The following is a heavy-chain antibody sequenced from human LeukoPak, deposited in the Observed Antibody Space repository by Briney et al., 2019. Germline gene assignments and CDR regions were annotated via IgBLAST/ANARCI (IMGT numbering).Heavy chain of an antibody. V-gene: IGHV3-9*01. D-gene: IGHD1-26*01. CDR3: AKDWAYSSSYYIFDY. J-gene: IGHJ4*02. Sequence: GRSLRLSCAASGFTFDDYAMHWVRQPPGKGLEWVSGISWNSGSITYADSVEGRFTISRDNAKSSLYLQMNSLRPEDTAFYYCAKDWAYSSSYYIFDYWGRGTLVTVSS. CDR1: GFTFDDYA. CDR2: ISWNSGSI.